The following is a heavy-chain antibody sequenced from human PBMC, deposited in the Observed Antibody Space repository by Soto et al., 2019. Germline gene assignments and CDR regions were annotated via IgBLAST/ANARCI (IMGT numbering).Heavy chain of an antibody. CDR1: GGSISTYF. V-gene: IGHV4-59*01. D-gene: IGHD4-17*01. CDR3: ARSLYGAVTDPSYFHS. J-gene: IGHJ4*02. Sequence: QMQLQESGPGLVKPSETLSLICTVSGGSISTYFWSWIRQPPGKGLEWIGYINYSGSTNYNPSLKSPVTISXXTXKXXFSLKLNAVTAADTAMYYCARSLYGAVTDPSYFHSWGQGTLVTVSS. CDR2: INYSGST.